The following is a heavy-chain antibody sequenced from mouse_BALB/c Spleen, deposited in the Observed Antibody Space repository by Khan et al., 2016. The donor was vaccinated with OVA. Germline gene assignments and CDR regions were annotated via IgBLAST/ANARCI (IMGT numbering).Heavy chain of an antibody. Sequence: QVQLQQPGAELVRPGASVKLSCKASGYTFTNYWVHWVKQRLGQGLEWIGEIYPGDGRTNNNEKFKTKATLTVDKSSSTAYMQLSILSYEDAAVYYCTRNAYLDNYFNYGGQGTTLTVSS. J-gene: IGHJ2*01. CDR3: TRNAYLDNYFNY. D-gene: IGHD2-10*01. CDR1: GYTFTNYW. V-gene: IGHV1S81*02. CDR2: IYPGDGRT.